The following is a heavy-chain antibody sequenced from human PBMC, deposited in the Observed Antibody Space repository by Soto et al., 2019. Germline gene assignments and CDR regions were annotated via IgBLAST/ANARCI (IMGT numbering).Heavy chain of an antibody. CDR1: GGSFSGYY. CDR3: ARGTYYDYIWGSYPARPFDY. D-gene: IGHD3-16*01. CDR2: INHSGST. V-gene: IGHV4-34*01. Sequence: SETLSLTCAVYGGSFSGYYWSWIRQPPGKGLEWIGEINHSGSTNYNPSIKSRVTISVDTSKNQFSLKLSSVTAADTAVYYFARGTYYDYIWGSYPARPFDYWGQGTLVTVSS. J-gene: IGHJ4*02.